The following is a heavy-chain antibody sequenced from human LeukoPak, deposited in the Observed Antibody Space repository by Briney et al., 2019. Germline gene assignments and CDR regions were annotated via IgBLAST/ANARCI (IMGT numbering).Heavy chain of an antibody. Sequence: GGSLRLSCAASGFTFSSYWMSWVRQAPGKGLEWVANIKQDGSEKYYVDSVKGRFTISRDNAKNSLYLQMNSLRAEDTAVYYCARVAGTYYYYYYGMDVGGQGTTVTVS. D-gene: IGHD6-19*01. J-gene: IGHJ6*02. CDR1: GFTFSSYW. CDR2: IKQDGSEK. CDR3: ARVAGTYYYYYYGMDV. V-gene: IGHV3-7*04.